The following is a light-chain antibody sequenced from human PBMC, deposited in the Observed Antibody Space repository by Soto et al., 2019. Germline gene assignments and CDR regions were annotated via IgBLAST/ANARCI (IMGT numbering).Light chain of an antibody. Sequence: QSALTQPASVSGSPGQTITISCTGTSSDIGADYYVSWYQQHPGKVPKLMIYDISDRPSGVSNRFSGSKSGNSASLTISGLEAEDDDDYYCNYCTRSDSFVFGAGTKLTVL. CDR1: SSDIGADYY. CDR2: DIS. V-gene: IGLV2-14*03. CDR3: NYCTRSDSFV. J-gene: IGLJ1*01.